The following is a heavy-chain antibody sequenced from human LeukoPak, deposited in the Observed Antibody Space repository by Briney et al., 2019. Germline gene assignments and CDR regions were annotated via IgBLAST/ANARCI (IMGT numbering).Heavy chain of an antibody. Sequence: GSLRLSCAASGFTFSRYWMSWVRQAPGKGLEWVANIKQDGSEKYYVDSVKGRFTISRDNAKNSLYLQMNSLRAEDTAVYYCARLIVGAIDSWGQGTLVTVSS. D-gene: IGHD1-26*01. CDR2: IKQDGSEK. V-gene: IGHV3-7*01. CDR1: GFTFSRYW. J-gene: IGHJ4*02. CDR3: ARLIVGAIDS.